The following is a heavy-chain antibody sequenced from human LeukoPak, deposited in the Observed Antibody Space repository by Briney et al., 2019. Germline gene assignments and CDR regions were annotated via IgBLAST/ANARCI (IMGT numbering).Heavy chain of an antibody. CDR1: GYTFTSYY. Sequence: ASVKVSCKASGYTFTSYYMHWVRQAPGQGLEWMGIINPSGGSTSYAQKFQGRVTMTRDTSTSTVYMELSSLRSEDTAVYYCARGQAVNYGSGTHFDYWGQGTLVTVSS. D-gene: IGHD3-10*01. CDR2: INPSGGST. CDR3: ARGQAVNYGSGTHFDY. V-gene: IGHV1-46*01. J-gene: IGHJ4*02.